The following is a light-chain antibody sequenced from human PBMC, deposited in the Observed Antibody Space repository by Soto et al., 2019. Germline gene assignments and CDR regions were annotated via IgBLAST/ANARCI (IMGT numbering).Light chain of an antibody. CDR3: QQSYTTPYT. V-gene: IGKV1-39*01. J-gene: IGKJ2*01. CDR2: AAS. Sequence: DIQMTQSPSSLSASVGDRVTITCRASQSIRSYLNWYQQKPGKAPKLLIYAASSFQSGVPSRFSGSGSGTDFTLTISSLQPADFASYYCQQSYTTPYTFGQGTNLEIK. CDR1: QSIRSY.